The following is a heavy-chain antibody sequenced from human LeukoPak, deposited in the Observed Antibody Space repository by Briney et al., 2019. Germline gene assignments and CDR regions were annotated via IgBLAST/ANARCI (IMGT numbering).Heavy chain of an antibody. CDR3: AREGSDWNYYYYMDV. Sequence: ASVKVSCKASGGTFSSYAISWVRQAPGQGLEWMGWIIPIFGTANYAQKFQGRVTITADKSTSTAYMELSSLRSEDTAVYYCAREGSDWNYYYYMDVRGKGTTVTISS. V-gene: IGHV1-69*06. CDR2: IIPIFGTA. J-gene: IGHJ6*03. CDR1: GGTFSSYA. D-gene: IGHD6-19*01.